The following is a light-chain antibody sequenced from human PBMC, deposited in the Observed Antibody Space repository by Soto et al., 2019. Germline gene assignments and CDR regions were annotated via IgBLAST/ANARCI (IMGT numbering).Light chain of an antibody. CDR2: GNN. Sequence: QSVLTQPPSVSGAPGQRETISCTGSSANIGAAYNVDWWQQLPGTAPKLLIYGNNNRPSGVPSRFSGSKSGTSASLASAGLQAEDEGDYYCQSYDSSMSGYLFGTGTKVTVL. V-gene: IGLV1-40*01. J-gene: IGLJ1*01. CDR3: QSYDSSMSGYL. CDR1: SANIGAAYN.